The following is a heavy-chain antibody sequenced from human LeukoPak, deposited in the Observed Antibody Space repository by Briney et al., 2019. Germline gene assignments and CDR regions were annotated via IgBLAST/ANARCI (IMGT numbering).Heavy chain of an antibody. CDR2: FYYSGST. D-gene: IGHD2-15*01. V-gene: IGHV4-59*01. J-gene: IGHJ4*02. Sequence: SETLSLTCSVSGGSISSYYWSWIRQPPGKGLEWIGYFYYSGSTNFNPSLKSRVTISVDTSKNQFSLKLSSVTAADTAVYYCARAGYCSGGSCFRVYYFDSWGQGALVTVSS. CDR3: ARAGYCSGGSCFRVYYFDS. CDR1: GGSISSYY.